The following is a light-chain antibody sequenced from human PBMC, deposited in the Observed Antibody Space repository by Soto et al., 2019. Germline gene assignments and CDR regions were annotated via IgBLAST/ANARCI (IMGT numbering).Light chain of an antibody. CDR3: QQRSNWPLVT. V-gene: IGKV3-11*01. J-gene: IGKJ3*01. CDR1: QSVSSY. Sequence: EIVLTQSPATLSLSPGERATLSCRASQSVSSYLAWYQQKPGQPPRLLIYDASNRATGIPVRFSGSGSGTDFTLTISSLETEDFAVYYCQQRSNWPLVTFGPGTRVDV. CDR2: DAS.